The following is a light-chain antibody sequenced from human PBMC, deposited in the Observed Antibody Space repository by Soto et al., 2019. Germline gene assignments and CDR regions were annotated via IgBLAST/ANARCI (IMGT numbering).Light chain of an antibody. J-gene: IGLJ3*02. V-gene: IGLV1-40*01. CDR3: QSYDSSLSDWV. CDR2: YNN. CDR1: SSNIGAGYD. Sequence: QSALTQPPSVSGAPGQRVTISCTGSSSNIGAGYDVHWYQQFPGTAPKLLIYYNNNRPSGVPDRFSGSKSGTPASLAITGLQAADEADYYCQSYDSSLSDWVFGGGTKLTVL.